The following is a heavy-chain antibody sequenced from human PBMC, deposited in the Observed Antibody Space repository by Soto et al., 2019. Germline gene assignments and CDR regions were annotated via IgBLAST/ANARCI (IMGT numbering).Heavy chain of an antibody. V-gene: IGHV1-69*13. CDR1: GGTFSSYA. CDR3: ARDTPNGYSYGYNWFDP. D-gene: IGHD5-18*01. CDR2: IIPIFGTA. Sequence: SVKVSCKASGGTFSSYAISWVRQAPGQGLEWMGGIIPIFGTANYAQKFQGRVTITADESTSTAYMELSSLRSEDTAVYYCARDTPNGYSYGYNWFDPWGQGTLVTVSS. J-gene: IGHJ5*02.